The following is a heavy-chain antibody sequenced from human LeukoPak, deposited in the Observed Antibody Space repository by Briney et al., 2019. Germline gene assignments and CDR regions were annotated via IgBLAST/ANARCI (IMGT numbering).Heavy chain of an antibody. D-gene: IGHD3-22*01. CDR2: MHTSGST. CDR1: GVSISSYY. Sequence: SETLSLTCTVSGVSISSYYWSWIRQPAGKGLEWIGRMHTSGSTNYNPSLKSRVTMSGDTSKNQFSLKLSSVTAADTAVYYCARDRYYYDSSGGRIFDYWGQGTLVTVSS. J-gene: IGHJ4*02. V-gene: IGHV4-4*07. CDR3: ARDRYYYDSSGGRIFDY.